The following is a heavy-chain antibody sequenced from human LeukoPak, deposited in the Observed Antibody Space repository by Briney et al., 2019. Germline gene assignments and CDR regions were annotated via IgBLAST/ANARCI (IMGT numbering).Heavy chain of an antibody. J-gene: IGHJ4*02. CDR1: GYTFTGYY. V-gene: IGHV1-2*02. CDR2: INPNSGGT. Sequence: ASVKVSCKASGYTFTGYYMHWVRQAPGQGLEWMGWINPNSGGTNYAQKFQGRVTMTRDTSISTAYMELSRLRSDDTAVYYCARDMWRGSYWFDYWGQGTLVTVSS. D-gene: IGHD1-26*01. CDR3: ARDMWRGSYWFDY.